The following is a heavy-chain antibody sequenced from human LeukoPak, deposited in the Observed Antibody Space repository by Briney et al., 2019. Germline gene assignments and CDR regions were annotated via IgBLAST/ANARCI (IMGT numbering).Heavy chain of an antibody. D-gene: IGHD3-10*01. CDR2: IYSSGST. Sequence: GGSLRLSCAASGFTVSSNYMSWVRQAPGKGLEWVSVIYSSGSTYYADSVKGRFTISRDTSKNTLYLQMNSLRAEDTAVYYCARDNPSFDAFDIWGQGTMVTVSS. J-gene: IGHJ3*02. CDR3: ARDNPSFDAFDI. CDR1: GFTVSSNY. V-gene: IGHV3-66*03.